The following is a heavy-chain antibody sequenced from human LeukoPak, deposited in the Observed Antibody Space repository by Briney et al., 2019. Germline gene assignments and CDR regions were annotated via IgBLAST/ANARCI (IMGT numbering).Heavy chain of an antibody. D-gene: IGHD3-3*01. CDR1: GFSFSNSF. CDR3: AKGGGFLEWLLRDAFDI. V-gene: IGHV3-7*01. Sequence: GGSLRLSCAASGFSFSNSFMSWVRQAPGKGLEWVANIKQDGSEKYYVDSVKGRFTISRDNAKNSLYPQMNSLRAEDTAVYYCAKGGGFLEWLLRDAFDIWGQGTMVTVSS. CDR2: IKQDGSEK. J-gene: IGHJ3*02.